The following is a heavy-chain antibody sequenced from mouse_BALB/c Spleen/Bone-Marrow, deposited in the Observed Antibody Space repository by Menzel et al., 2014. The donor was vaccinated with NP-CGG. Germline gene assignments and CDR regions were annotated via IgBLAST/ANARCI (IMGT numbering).Heavy chain of an antibody. CDR3: ARLGYYGSFAF. V-gene: IGHV4-1*02. J-gene: IGHJ3*01. CDR1: GFVFSRFW. D-gene: IGHD1-2*01. CDR2: INPDSSTI. Sequence: EVKLMESGGGLVQPGGSLKLSCAASGFVFSRFWMSWVRQAPGKGLEWIGEINPDSSTINYTPSLKDKFIISRDNAKNTLYLQMSKVRSEDTALYYCARLGYYGSFAFWGRGTLVTVSA.